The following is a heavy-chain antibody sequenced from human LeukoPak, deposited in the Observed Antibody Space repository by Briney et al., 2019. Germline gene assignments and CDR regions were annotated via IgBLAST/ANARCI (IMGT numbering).Heavy chain of an antibody. CDR2: IYYSGST. Sequence: SETLSLTCTVSGGSISSSSYYWGWIRQPPGKGLEWIGSIYYSGSTYYNPSLKSRVTISVDKSKNQFSLKLSSVTAADTAVYYCARVGTYDSSGYYPTGVDYWGQGTLVTVSS. D-gene: IGHD3-22*01. CDR1: GGSISSSSYY. V-gene: IGHV4-39*07. J-gene: IGHJ4*02. CDR3: ARVGTYDSSGYYPTGVDY.